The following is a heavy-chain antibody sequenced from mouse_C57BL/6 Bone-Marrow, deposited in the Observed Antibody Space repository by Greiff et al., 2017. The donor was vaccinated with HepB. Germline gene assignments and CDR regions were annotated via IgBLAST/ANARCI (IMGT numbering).Heavy chain of an antibody. CDR1: GFNIKDDY. D-gene: IGHD2-5*01. Sequence: EVKVVESGAELVRPGASVKLSCTASGFNIKDDYMHWVKQRPEQGLEWIGWIDPENGDTEYASKFQGKATITADTPSNTAYLQLSSLTSEDTAVYYCTTDSNWGFAYWGQGTLVTVSA. CDR2: IDPENGDT. CDR3: TTDSNWGFAY. V-gene: IGHV14-4*01. J-gene: IGHJ3*01.